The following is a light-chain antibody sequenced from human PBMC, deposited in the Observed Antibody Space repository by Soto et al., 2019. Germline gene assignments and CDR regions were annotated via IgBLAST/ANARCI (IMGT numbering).Light chain of an antibody. V-gene: IGKV1-5*01. J-gene: IGKJ1*01. CDR2: DAS. CDR3: HQYNSFSPWT. CDR1: QSISNW. Sequence: DIQMTQSPSTLSASVGDRVTITCRASQSISNWLAWYQQKPGKAPRFLIYDASRLKSGVPSRFSGRGSGTEFTLTITSLQPDDFATYYCHQYNSFSPWTFGQGTKVDIK.